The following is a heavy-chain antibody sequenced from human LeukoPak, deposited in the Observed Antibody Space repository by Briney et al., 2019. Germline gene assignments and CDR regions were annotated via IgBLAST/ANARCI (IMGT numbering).Heavy chain of an antibody. CDR3: ARRDSIMKD. CDR1: GYSISSGYY. D-gene: IGHD2/OR15-2a*01. CDR2: IYRNGNT. Sequence: PSETLSLTCAVSGYSISSGYYWGWIRQPPGKGLEWIGSIYRNGNTYYNPSLKSRVTMSVDTSRNQFSLKLSSVTAADTAVYYCARRDSIMKDWGQGTLVTVSS. V-gene: IGHV4-38-2*01. J-gene: IGHJ4*02.